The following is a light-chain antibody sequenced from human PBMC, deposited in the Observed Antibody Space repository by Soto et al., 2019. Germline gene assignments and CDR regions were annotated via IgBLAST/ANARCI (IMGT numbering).Light chain of an antibody. J-gene: IGLJ3*02. CDR3: AAWDDSLNGGV. Sequence: QSVLTQPPSASGTPGQRVTISCSGSSSNIGSNTVNWYQQLPGTAPKLLIYTNNQRPSGVPDRFSGSKSGTSASLASSGLQSDDEADYYCAAWDDSLNGGVFGGGTKLTVL. V-gene: IGLV1-44*01. CDR2: TNN. CDR1: SSNIGSNT.